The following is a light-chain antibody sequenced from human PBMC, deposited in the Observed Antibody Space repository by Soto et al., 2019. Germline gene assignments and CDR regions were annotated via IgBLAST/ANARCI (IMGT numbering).Light chain of an antibody. CDR2: SND. CDR1: SANIGSNT. Sequence: QSVLTQPPSASGTPGQRVTISCSGSSANIGSNTVNWYQQLPGTAPKLLIYSNDQRPSGVPDRFSGSKSGTSASLAISALQSEDEADYYCAAWDDSLKGFYVFXTGTKVTVL. V-gene: IGLV1-44*01. J-gene: IGLJ1*01. CDR3: AAWDDSLKGFYV.